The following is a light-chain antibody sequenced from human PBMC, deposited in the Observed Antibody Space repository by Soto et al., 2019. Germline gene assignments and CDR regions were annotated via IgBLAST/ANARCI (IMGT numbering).Light chain of an antibody. V-gene: IGKV3-20*01. CDR1: QSGSASF. Sequence: IVLTQSPGTLSLSPGDRATLSCRGNQSGSASFLAWHQQKPGQAPRLLIYAASTSAAGIPDRFSGSGSGADFTLTISRLEPEDFAVYYCHQYGPSPGWTFGQGTKVEIK. CDR2: AAS. J-gene: IGKJ1*01. CDR3: HQYGPSPGWT.